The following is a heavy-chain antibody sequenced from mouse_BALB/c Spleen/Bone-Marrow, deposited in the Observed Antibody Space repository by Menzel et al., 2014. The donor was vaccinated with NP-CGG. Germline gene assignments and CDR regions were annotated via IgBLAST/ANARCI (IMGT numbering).Heavy chain of an antibody. CDR3: SREITRYAVDY. Sequence: QVQLQQPGAELVRPGTSVKVSCKASGYAFTNYWIEWVKQRPGQGLEWIGVINPGSGGVNYNEKFKGKATLTADKSSSTAYIQLSSLTSDDSAVYFCSREITRYAVDYWGQGTSVTVFS. V-gene: IGHV1-54*01. CDR1: GYAFTNYW. J-gene: IGHJ4*01. CDR2: INPGSGGV. D-gene: IGHD2-4*01.